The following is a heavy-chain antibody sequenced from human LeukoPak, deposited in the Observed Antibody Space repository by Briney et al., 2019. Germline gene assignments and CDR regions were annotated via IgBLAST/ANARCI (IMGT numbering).Heavy chain of an antibody. D-gene: IGHD6-13*01. CDR3: AKEGAAAGTFDY. CDR1: GFSFRSHG. Sequence: QAGASLRLSCAASGFSFRSHGMNWVRQAPGKGLEWVSGISPRGDITYYKDSVRGRFTISRDNFKNTVSLQLNSLRAEDTAMYYCAKEGAAAGTFDYWGQGTLVTVSS. V-gene: IGHV3-23*01. CDR2: ISPRGDIT. J-gene: IGHJ4*02.